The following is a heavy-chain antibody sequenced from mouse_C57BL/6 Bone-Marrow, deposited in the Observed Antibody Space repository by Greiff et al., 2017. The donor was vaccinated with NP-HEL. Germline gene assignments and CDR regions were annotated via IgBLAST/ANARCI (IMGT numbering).Heavy chain of an antibody. Sequence: QVQLQQSGTELVKPGASVKLSCKASGYTFTSYWMHWVKQRPGQGLEWIGNINPSNGGTNYNEKFKSKATLTVDKSSSTAYMQLSSLTSEDSAVYYCARGDYSNYVGYFDVWGTGTTVTVSS. D-gene: IGHD2-5*01. CDR1: GYTFTSYW. CDR3: ARGDYSNYVGYFDV. V-gene: IGHV1-53*01. J-gene: IGHJ1*03. CDR2: INPSNGGT.